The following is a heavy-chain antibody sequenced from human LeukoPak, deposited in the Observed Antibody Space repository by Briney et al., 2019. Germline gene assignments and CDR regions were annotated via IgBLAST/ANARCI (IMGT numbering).Heavy chain of an antibody. D-gene: IGHD3-22*01. CDR3: AKRNYYDSSGYYVGAFDI. CDR1: GFTFDDYA. J-gene: IGHJ3*02. CDR2: ISWNSGSI. V-gene: IGHV3-9*01. Sequence: GGSLRLSCAASGFTFDDYAMHWVRQAPGKGLEWVSGISWNSGSIGYADSVKGRFTISRDNAENSLYLQMNSLRAEDTALYYCAKRNYYDSSGYYVGAFDIWGQGTMVTVSS.